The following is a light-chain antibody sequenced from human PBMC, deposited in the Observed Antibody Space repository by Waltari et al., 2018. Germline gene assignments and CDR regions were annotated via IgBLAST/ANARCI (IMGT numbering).Light chain of an antibody. V-gene: IGLV2-23*02. J-gene: IGLJ1*01. Sequence: QSALNQPDSGSGSRERSLTIPCTGAWNDIGFEDLDPLYQQHPGKAPKLIIFDVIERPSGLSDRFSGSQSGNTASLTISGLQTEDDADYYCCSYSGSGSFPYVFGPGTRVAVL. CDR2: DVI. CDR3: CSYSGSGSFPYV. CDR1: WNDIGFEDL.